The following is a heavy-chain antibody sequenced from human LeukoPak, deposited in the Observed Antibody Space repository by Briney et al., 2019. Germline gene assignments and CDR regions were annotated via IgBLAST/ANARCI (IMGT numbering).Heavy chain of an antibody. D-gene: IGHD6-19*01. Sequence: ASVKVSCKASGYTFTSYAMHWVRQAPGQRLEWMGWINAGNGNTKYSQKFQGRVTITRDISATTAYMELSSLRSEDTAVYYCARGRKHLAVAGTSAFDYWGQGTLVTVSS. CDR2: INAGNGNT. CDR3: ARGRKHLAVAGTSAFDY. V-gene: IGHV1-3*01. CDR1: GYTFTSYA. J-gene: IGHJ4*02.